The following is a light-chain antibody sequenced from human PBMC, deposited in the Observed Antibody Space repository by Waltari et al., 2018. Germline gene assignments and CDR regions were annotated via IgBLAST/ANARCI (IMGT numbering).Light chain of an antibody. Sequence: SYVLTQPPSVSVAPGETARITCGGNNIESKSVHWYRQRPGQAPVLVISYGSDRPSGIPGRFSGSNSGNTATLTSSRVEAGDEADYYCQVWDANTDPGVFGTGTEVTVL. CDR1: NIESKS. J-gene: IGLJ1*01. CDR2: YGS. V-gene: IGLV3-21*01. CDR3: QVWDANTDPGV.